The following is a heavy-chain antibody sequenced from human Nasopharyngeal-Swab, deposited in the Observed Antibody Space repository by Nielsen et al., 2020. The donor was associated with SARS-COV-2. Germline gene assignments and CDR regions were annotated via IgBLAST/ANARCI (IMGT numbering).Heavy chain of an antibody. D-gene: IGHD3-10*01. CDR3: TTPKQYYYGSGSYLFNPNYYYGMDV. CDR1: GFTFSNAW. CDR2: IKSKTDGGTT. J-gene: IGHJ6*02. Sequence: GGSLRLSCAASGFTFSNAWMSWVRQAPGKGLEWVGRIKSKTDGGTTDYAAPVKGRFTISRDDSKNTLYLQMNSLKTEDTAVYYCTTPKQYYYGSGSYLFNPNYYYGMDVWGQGTTVTVSS. V-gene: IGHV3-15*01.